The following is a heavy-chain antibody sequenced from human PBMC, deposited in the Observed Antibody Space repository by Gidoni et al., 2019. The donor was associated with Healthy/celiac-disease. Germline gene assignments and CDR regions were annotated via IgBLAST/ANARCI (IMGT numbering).Heavy chain of an antibody. CDR2: INHSGST. Sequence: QVQLQQWGAGLLKPSETLSLTCAVYWWSFRGYYWSWVRQPPGKGLEWIGEINHSGSTNYNPSLKSRVTISVDTSKNQFSLKLSSVTAADTAVYYCARGGSGYGLTKNDRGRVVYWGQGTLVTVSS. D-gene: IGHD5-12*01. J-gene: IGHJ4*02. CDR3: ARGGSGYGLTKNDRGRVVY. CDR1: WWSFRGYY. V-gene: IGHV4-34*01.